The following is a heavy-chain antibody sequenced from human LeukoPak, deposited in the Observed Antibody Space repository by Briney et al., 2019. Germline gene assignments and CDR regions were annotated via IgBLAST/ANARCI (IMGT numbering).Heavy chain of an antibody. CDR3: ARDRRPTVTVGYYYYYYMDV. Sequence: SVKVSCKASGGTFSSYAISWVRQAPGQGLEWMGGIIPIFGTANYAQKFQGRVTMTTDTSTSTAYMELRSLRSDDTAVYYCARDRRPTVTVGYYYYYYMDVWGKGTTVTVSS. CDR1: GGTFSSYA. CDR2: IIPIFGTA. V-gene: IGHV1-69*05. D-gene: IGHD4-11*01. J-gene: IGHJ6*03.